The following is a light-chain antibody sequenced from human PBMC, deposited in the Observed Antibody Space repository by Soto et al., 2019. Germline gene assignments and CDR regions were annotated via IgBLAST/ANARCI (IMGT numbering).Light chain of an antibody. CDR2: DAS. V-gene: IGKV3-11*01. CDR1: QSVSSY. CDR3: QQRSNWPRT. J-gene: IGKJ1*01. Sequence: EIVFTQSPATLSLSPGERATLSCRASQSVSSYLAWYQQKPGQAPRLLIYDASNRATGIPARFSGSGSGTDFTLTISSLEPEDFAVYYCQQRSNWPRTFGQGTKVDX.